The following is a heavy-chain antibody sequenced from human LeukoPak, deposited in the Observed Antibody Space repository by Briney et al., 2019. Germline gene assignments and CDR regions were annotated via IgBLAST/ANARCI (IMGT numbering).Heavy chain of an antibody. V-gene: IGHV3-33*01. Sequence: GGSLRLSCAASGFTFSSYGMHWVRQAPGKGLEWVAVIWYDGSNKYYADSVKGRFTISRDNSKNTLYLQMNCLRAEDTAVYYCARDRGEGDAFDIWGQGTMVTVSS. CDR1: GFTFSSYG. J-gene: IGHJ3*02. CDR3: ARDRGEGDAFDI. CDR2: IWYDGSNK. D-gene: IGHD3-10*01.